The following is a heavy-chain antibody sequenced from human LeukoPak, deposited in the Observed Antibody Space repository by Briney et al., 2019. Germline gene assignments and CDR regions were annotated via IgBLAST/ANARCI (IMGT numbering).Heavy chain of an antibody. CDR1: GFTFSSYG. CDR2: ISGSGGNT. CDR3: ARGGDYGVKIDF. Sequence: GSLRLSCAASGFTFSSYGLNWVRQAPGKGLEWVSVISGSGGNTYYADSVKGRFTISRDNSKTTVYLLMNSLTAEDTAFYFCARGGDYGVKIDFWGQGTLVTVSS. J-gene: IGHJ4*02. V-gene: IGHV3-23*01. D-gene: IGHD3-16*01.